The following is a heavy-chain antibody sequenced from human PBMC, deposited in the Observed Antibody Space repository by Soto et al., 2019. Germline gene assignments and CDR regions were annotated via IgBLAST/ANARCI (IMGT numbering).Heavy chain of an antibody. CDR3: AQWGVTGTKKGLKDAFDI. Sequence: SETLSLTCTVSGGSISSGGYYWSWIRQHPGKGLEWIGYIYYSGSTYYNPSLKSRVTISVDTSKNQFSLKPSSVTAADTAVYYFAQWGVTGTKKGLKDAFDIWGQGTMVTVSS. CDR2: IYYSGST. V-gene: IGHV4-31*03. CDR1: GGSISSGGYY. D-gene: IGHD1-20*01. J-gene: IGHJ3*02.